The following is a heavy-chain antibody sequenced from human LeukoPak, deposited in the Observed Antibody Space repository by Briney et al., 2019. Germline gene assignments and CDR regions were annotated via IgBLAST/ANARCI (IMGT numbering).Heavy chain of an antibody. V-gene: IGHV4-61*02. CDR1: GGSISSGSYY. Sequence: SETLSLTCTVSGGSISSGSYYWSWIRQPAGKGLEWIERIYTSGSTNYNPSLKSRVTISVDTSKNQFSLKLSPVTAADTAVYYCARGTMTDAFDIWGQGTMVTVSS. D-gene: IGHD3-22*01. J-gene: IGHJ3*02. CDR2: IYTSGST. CDR3: ARGTMTDAFDI.